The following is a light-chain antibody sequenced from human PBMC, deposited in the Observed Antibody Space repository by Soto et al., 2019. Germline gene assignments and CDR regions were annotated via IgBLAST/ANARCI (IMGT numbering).Light chain of an antibody. CDR2: AAS. V-gene: IGKV1-27*01. J-gene: IGKJ1*01. CDR3: QKYNSAPRT. Sequence: DIQMTHSPSSLSASVGDRVTITCRASQGISNYLAWYQQKPGKVPKLLIYAASTLQSGVPSRFSGRGSGTDFTLTISSLQPEDVATYYCQKYNSAPRTFGQGTKVDIK. CDR1: QGISNY.